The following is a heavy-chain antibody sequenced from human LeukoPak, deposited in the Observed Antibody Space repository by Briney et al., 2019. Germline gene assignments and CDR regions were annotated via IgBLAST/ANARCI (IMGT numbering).Heavy chain of an antibody. CDR3: ARRPGYCSGGSCYPFDY. V-gene: IGHV3-7*05. J-gene: IGHJ4*02. CDR1: GFTFSSYW. D-gene: IGHD2-15*01. Sequence: GGSLRLSCAASGFTFSSYWMSWVRQAPGKGLEWVANINQDGGENYYVDSVKGRLTISRDNAKNSLYLQMNSLRAEDMAVYYCARRPGYCSGGSCYPFDYWGQGAVVTVSS. CDR2: INQDGGEN.